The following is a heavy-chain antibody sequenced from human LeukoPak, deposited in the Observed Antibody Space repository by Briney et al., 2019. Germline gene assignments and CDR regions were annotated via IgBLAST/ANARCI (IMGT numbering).Heavy chain of an antibody. Sequence: ASVKVSCKASGYTFTGFYMHWVRQAPGQGLEWMGRINPNSGGTNYAQKFQGRVTMTRDTSITTVHMELTRLRSDDTAVYYCARDLGDFGDYLVGYYWGQGTLVTVSS. CDR2: INPNSGGT. CDR3: ARDLGDFGDYLVGYY. D-gene: IGHD4-17*01. J-gene: IGHJ4*02. CDR1: GYTFTGFY. V-gene: IGHV1-2*06.